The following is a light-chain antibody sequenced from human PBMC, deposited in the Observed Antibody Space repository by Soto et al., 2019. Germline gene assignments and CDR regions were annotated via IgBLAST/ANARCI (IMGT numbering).Light chain of an antibody. CDR2: GAF. J-gene: IGKJ5*01. V-gene: IGKV3-11*01. Sequence: EIVLTQSPATLSLSPGERAPLSCRASPSVTNYLAWYQQKPGQPPRLLIYGAFNRAAGIPARFSGSGSGTDFTLTISSLQPEDFAVYYCQQYIKWPITFGQGTRLEIK. CDR1: PSVTNY. CDR3: QQYIKWPIT.